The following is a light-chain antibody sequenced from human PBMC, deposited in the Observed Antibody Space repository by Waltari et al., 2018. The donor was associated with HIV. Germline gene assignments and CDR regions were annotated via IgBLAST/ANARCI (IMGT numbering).Light chain of an antibody. Sequence: QSALTQPRSVSGSPGQSVPLSCTGTSRDFGGYNFVSWYQQYPGQAPKLMIYDVNKRPSGVPDRFFGSKSGNTASLTISGLQAEDEADYYCCSHAGTYTGWLFGGGTKLTVL. CDR3: CSHAGTYTGWL. V-gene: IGLV2-11*01. J-gene: IGLJ3*02. CDR1: SRDFGGYNF. CDR2: DVN.